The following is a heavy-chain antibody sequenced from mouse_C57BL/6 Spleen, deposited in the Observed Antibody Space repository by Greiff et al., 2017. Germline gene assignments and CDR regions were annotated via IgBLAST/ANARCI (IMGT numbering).Heavy chain of an antibody. CDR3: ARSGSSHYWYFDV. Sequence: VQLQQPGAELVMPGASVKLSCKASGYTFTSYWMHWVKQRPGQGLEWIGEIDPSDSYTNYNQKFKGKSTLTVDNSSSTAYMQLSSLTSEDSAVYYCARSGSSHYWYFDVWGTGTTVTVSS. J-gene: IGHJ1*03. CDR1: GYTFTSYW. V-gene: IGHV1-69*01. D-gene: IGHD1-1*01. CDR2: IDPSDSYT.